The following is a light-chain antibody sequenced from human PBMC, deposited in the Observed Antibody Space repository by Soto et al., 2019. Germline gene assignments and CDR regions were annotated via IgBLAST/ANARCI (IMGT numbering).Light chain of an antibody. CDR3: QQYNNWGT. Sequence: ELVLTQSPATLPLSQGERATLPSRASQGVSTNLAWYQQKPGQAPRLLIYGASTRATGIPARFSGSGSGTEFTLTISSLQSEDFAVYYCQQYNNWGTFGQGTKVEIK. CDR1: QGVSTN. CDR2: GAS. J-gene: IGKJ1*01. V-gene: IGKV3-15*01.